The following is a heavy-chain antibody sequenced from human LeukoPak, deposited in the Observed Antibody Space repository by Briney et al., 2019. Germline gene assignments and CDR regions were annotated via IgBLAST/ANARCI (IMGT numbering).Heavy chain of an antibody. J-gene: IGHJ4*02. CDR1: GFTFSSHW. Sequence: PGGSLRLSCAASGFTFSSHWMSWVRQAPGKGLEWVANIKQDGSGKYYVDSVKGRFTISRDNAKNSLYLQMNSLRAEDTAVYYCARKGGSYGPSNYWGQGTLVTVSS. CDR3: ARKGGSYGPSNY. D-gene: IGHD5-18*01. CDR2: IKQDGSGK. V-gene: IGHV3-7*01.